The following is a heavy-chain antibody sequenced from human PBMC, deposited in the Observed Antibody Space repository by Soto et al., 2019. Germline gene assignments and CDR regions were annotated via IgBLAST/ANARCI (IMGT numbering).Heavy chain of an antibody. CDR2: IIPIFGTA. D-gene: IGHD3-22*01. CDR3: ARGKDGSDYYFDY. Sequence: SVKVSCKASGGTFSSYAISWVRQAPGQGLEWMGGIIPIFGTANYAQKFQGRVTITADESTGTAYMELSSLRSEDTAVYYCARGKDGSDYYFDYWGQGTLVTVSS. V-gene: IGHV1-69*13. CDR1: GGTFSSYA. J-gene: IGHJ4*02.